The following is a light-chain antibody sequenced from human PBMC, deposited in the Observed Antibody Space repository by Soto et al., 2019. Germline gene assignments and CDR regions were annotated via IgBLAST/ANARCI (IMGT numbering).Light chain of an antibody. V-gene: IGLV6-57*04. J-gene: IGLJ2*01. CDR3: QSYDSPKEV. Sequence: VTQPHSVSESPGKTVTISCTRSSGRVASNYVQWYQQRPGSAPTTVIFEDDQRPSGVPDRFSGSIDSSSNSAFLTISGLKFEDEADYYCQSYDSPKEVFGGGTKLTVL. CDR1: SGRVASNY. CDR2: EDD.